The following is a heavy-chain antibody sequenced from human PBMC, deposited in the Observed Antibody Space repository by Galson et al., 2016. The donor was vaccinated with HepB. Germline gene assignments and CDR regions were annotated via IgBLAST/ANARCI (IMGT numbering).Heavy chain of an antibody. V-gene: IGHV3-53*01. J-gene: IGHJ4*02. CDR2: IYSGGST. CDR3: ARVQTFYDYTWGTSRPRYFDY. Sequence: SLRLSCAVSGFAVRSNFMAWVRQAPGKGLEWVSLIYSGGSTYYADSVRGRFTISRDISKNTLFLEMLNLRAEDTAVYYCARVQTFYDYTWGTSRPRYFDYWGREPWSPSPQ. D-gene: IGHD3-16*02. CDR1: GFAVRSNF.